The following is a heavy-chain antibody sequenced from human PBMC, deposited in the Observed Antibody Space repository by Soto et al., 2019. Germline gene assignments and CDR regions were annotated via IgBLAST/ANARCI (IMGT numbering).Heavy chain of an antibody. J-gene: IGHJ4*02. V-gene: IGHV1-18*01. Sequence: ASVKVSCKASGYTFTSYGISWVRQAPGQGLEWMEWISAYNGNTNYAQKLQGRVTMTRNTSISTAYMELSSLRSEDTAVYYCARGRADYFDYWGQGTLVTVSS. CDR2: ISAYNGNT. CDR3: ARGRADYFDY. CDR1: GYTFTSYG.